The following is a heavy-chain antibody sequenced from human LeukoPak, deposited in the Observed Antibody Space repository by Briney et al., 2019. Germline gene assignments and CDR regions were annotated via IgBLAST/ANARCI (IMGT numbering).Heavy chain of an antibody. CDR1: GYTFTSYY. D-gene: IGHD2-2*01. CDR2: INPSGGST. V-gene: IGHV1-46*01. J-gene: IGHJ5*02. Sequence: GASVKVSCKASGYTFTSYYMHWVRQAPGQGLEWMGIINPSGGSTSYAQKFQGRVTMTRDTSTSTVYMELSSLRSEDTAVYYCARDRGEFGGYCSSTSCVLNWFDPWGQGTLVTVSS. CDR3: ARDRGEFGGYCSSTSCVLNWFDP.